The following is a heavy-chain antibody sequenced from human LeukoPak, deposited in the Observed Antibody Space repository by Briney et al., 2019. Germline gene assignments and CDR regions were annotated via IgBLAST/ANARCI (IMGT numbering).Heavy chain of an antibody. CDR1: GGSISSGGYY. J-gene: IGHJ3*02. D-gene: IGHD3-22*01. V-gene: IGHV4-31*11. CDR2: IYYSGST. CDR3: ASLYYFDSSGYYYGKADI. Sequence: SETLSLTCAVSGGSISSGGYYWSWIRQLPGKGLECIGFIYYSGSTFYNPSLKSRVTISIDTSKNQFSLKLSSVTAADTAVYYCASLYYFDSSGYYYGKADIWGQGTMVTVSS.